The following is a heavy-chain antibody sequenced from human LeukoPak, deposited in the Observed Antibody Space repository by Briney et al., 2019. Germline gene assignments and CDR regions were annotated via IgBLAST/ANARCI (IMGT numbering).Heavy chain of an antibody. CDR3: ARVGTTSNFYYYYGMDV. J-gene: IGHJ6*02. Sequence: PGGSLRLSCAASGFTFSSYLMYWVRQAPGKRLVWVSRINSDGSTTSYADSVKGRFTISRDNAKNTLYLQMNSLRAEDTAVYYCARVGTTSNFYYYYGMDVWGQGITVTVSS. V-gene: IGHV3-74*01. D-gene: IGHD2/OR15-2a*01. CDR1: GFTFSSYL. CDR2: INSDGSTT.